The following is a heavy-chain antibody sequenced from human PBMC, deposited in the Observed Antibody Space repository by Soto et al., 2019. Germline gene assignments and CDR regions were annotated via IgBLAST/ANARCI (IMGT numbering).Heavy chain of an antibody. CDR3: ARNLAAGDY. J-gene: IGHJ4*02. CDR1: GYTFTNSY. CDR2: LNPNGGGT. D-gene: IGHD6-13*01. Sequence: QVQLVQSGAEVKKPGASVKVSCKASGYTFTNSYIHWVRQAPGQGLEWMALLNPNGGGTNYAQNFQCRVTVTRDTSTSTVYMELTSLTSEDTAVYYCARNLAAGDYWGQGTLVTVSS. V-gene: IGHV1-46*01.